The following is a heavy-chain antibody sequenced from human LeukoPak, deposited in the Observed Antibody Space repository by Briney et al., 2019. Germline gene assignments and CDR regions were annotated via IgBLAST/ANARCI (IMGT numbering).Heavy chain of an antibody. CDR1: GGTFSSYA. J-gene: IGHJ4*02. V-gene: IGHV1-69*04. CDR3: ARDRTSYYDSSGYHWAY. Sequence: ASVKLSCKASGGTFSSYAISWVRQAPGQGLEWMGRIIPILGIANYAQKFQGRVTITADKSTSTAYMELSSLRSEDTAVYYCARDRTSYYDSSGYHWAYWGQGTLVTVSS. CDR2: IIPILGIA. D-gene: IGHD3-22*01.